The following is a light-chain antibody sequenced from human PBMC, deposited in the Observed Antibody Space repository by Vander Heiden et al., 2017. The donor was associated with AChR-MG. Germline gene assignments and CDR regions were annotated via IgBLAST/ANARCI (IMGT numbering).Light chain of an antibody. J-gene: IGKJ1*01. CDR2: AAS. CDR3: QQLNGYPFT. V-gene: IGKV1-9*01. Sequence: IQLTQSPSPLSAAVGARVTITCRASQAITTNLAWYQQKPGQAPKLLIYAASRLQFGVPPRFSGSGSGTEFALTISRLQPEDSATYYCQQLNGYPFTFGQGTKVEIK. CDR1: QAITTN.